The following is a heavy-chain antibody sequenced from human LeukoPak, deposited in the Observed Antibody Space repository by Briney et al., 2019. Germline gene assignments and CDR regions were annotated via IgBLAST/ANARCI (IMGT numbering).Heavy chain of an antibody. J-gene: IGHJ4*02. Sequence: ASVKVSCKASGYTFTGYYMHWVRQAPGQGLEWMGWINPNSGATNYAQKFQGRVTMTRDTSISTAYMELSRLRSDDTAVYYCARYVSDSGELYFDYWGQGTLVTVSS. V-gene: IGHV1-2*02. CDR1: GYTFTGYY. D-gene: IGHD1-26*01. CDR2: INPNSGAT. CDR3: ARYVSDSGELYFDY.